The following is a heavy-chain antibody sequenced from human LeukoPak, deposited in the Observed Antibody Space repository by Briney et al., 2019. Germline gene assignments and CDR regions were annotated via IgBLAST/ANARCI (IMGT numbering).Heavy chain of an antibody. CDR3: ARATYYYDSSGYLDFDY. V-gene: IGHV1-2*02. Sequence: ASVKVSCKASGYTFTGYYMHWVRQAPGQGLEWMGWINPNSGGTNYAQKFQGRVTMTRDTSISTAYMELSRLRSDDTAVYYCARATYYYDSSGYLDFDYWGQGTLVTVSP. D-gene: IGHD3-22*01. CDR2: INPNSGGT. CDR1: GYTFTGYY. J-gene: IGHJ4*02.